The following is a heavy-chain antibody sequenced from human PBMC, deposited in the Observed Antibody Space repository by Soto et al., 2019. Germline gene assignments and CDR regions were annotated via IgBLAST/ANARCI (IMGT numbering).Heavy chain of an antibody. V-gene: IGHV3-30*18. D-gene: IGHD3-10*01. CDR3: AKDSLLWGRLLLWFGEVPDY. J-gene: IGHJ4*02. CDR1: GFTFSSYG. Sequence: QAGGSLRLSCAASGFTFSSYGMHWVRQAPGKGLEWVAVISYDGSNKYYADSVKGRFTISRDNSKNTLYLQMNSLRAEDTAVYYCAKDSLLWGRLLLWFGEVPDYWGQGTLVTVSS. CDR2: ISYDGSNK.